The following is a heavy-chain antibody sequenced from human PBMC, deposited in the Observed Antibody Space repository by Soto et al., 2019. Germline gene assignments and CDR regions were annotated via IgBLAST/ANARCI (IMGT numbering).Heavy chain of an antibody. CDR3: ARDGNSSSRYSSLLWYYYGMDV. CDR1: GYTFTGYY. D-gene: IGHD6-13*01. J-gene: IGHJ6*02. CDR2: INPNSGGT. V-gene: IGHV1-2*02. Sequence: ASVKVSCKASGYTFTGYYMHWVRQAPGQGLEWMGWINPNSGGTNYAQKFQGRVTMTRDTSISTAYMELSRLRSDDTAVYYCARDGNSSSRYSSLLWYYYGMDVWGQGTTVTVSS.